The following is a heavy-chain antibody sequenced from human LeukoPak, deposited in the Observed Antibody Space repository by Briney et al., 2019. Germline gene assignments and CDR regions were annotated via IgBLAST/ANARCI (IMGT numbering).Heavy chain of an antibody. J-gene: IGHJ6*02. V-gene: IGHV4-4*02. CDR1: GGSISSSNW. CDR3: ASTGIVGPKAIGMDV. D-gene: IGHD1-26*01. Sequence: NPSGTLSLTCAVSGGSISSSNWWSWVRQPPGKGLEWIGEVYHSGSTNYNPSLKSRVTISVGKSKNQFSLKLSSVTAADTAVYYCASTGIVGPKAIGMDVWGQGTTVTVSS. CDR2: VYHSGST.